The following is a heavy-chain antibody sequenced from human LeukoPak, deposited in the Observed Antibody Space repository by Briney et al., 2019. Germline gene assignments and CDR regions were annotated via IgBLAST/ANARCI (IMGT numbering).Heavy chain of an antibody. CDR2: IWYDGSNK. CDR1: GVTFSSYG. D-gene: IGHD5-24*01. V-gene: IGHV3-33*01. J-gene: IGHJ4*02. Sequence: GGSLRLSCAASGVTFSSYGMHWVRQAPDKGLEWVADIWYDGSNKYYADSVKGRFTISRDNSKNTLYLQMNSLRAEDTAVYYCARDSGWLQAFDYWGQGTLVTVSS. CDR3: ARDSGWLQAFDY.